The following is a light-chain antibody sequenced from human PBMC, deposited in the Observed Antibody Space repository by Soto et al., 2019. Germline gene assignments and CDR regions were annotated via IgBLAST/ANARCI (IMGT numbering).Light chain of an antibody. V-gene: IGKV1-39*01. CDR3: QQSYGTPRT. CDR2: AAS. J-gene: IGKJ1*01. CDR1: QSIADY. Sequence: DIQMTQSPSSLSASVGDRVTITCRASQSIADYLNWYQQKAGIAPELLIYAASTLQSGVPSRFSGSGSGTDFTLTISSLQPEDFATYYCQQSYGTPRTFGQGTKVEIK.